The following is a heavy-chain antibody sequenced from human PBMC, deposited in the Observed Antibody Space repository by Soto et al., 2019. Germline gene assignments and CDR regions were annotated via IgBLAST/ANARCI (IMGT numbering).Heavy chain of an antibody. CDR3: ARDSQGTYALPHYGMNV. CDR1: GGSINSGGYY. CDR2: IYYSGST. Sequence: QVQLRESGPGLVKPSQTLSLTCTVSGGSINSGGYYWSWIRQLPGKGLEWIGYIYYSGSTHYNPSLRGRVTMSVDTSRNQFSLKLRSVNAADTGVYFCARDSQGTYALPHYGMNVWGQGTTVIVSS. J-gene: IGHJ6*02. D-gene: IGHD1-1*01. V-gene: IGHV4-31*03.